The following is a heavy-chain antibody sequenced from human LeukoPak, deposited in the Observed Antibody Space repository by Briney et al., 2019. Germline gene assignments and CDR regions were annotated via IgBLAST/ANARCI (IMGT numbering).Heavy chain of an antibody. CDR2: INTNTGNP. CDR1: GYTFTSYA. J-gene: IGHJ5*02. V-gene: IGHV7-4-1*02. CDR3: ARDRLWKAARPRWGCWFDP. Sequence: ASVKVSCKASGYTFTSYAMNWVRQAPGQGREWMGWINTNTGNPTYAQGFTGRFVFSLDTSVSTAYLQISSLKAEDTAVYYCARDRLWKAARPRWGCWFDPWGQGTLVTVSS. D-gene: IGHD6-6*01.